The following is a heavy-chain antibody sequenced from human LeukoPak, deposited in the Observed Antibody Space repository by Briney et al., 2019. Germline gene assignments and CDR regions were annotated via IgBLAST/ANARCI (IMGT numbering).Heavy chain of an antibody. Sequence: ASVKVSCKASGGTFSSYAISWVRQAPGQGLEWMGGIIPIFGTANYAQKFQGRVTVTADESTSTAYMELSSLRSEDTAVYYCARTVVPLGGPHDAFDIWGQGTMVTVSS. CDR1: GGTFSSYA. V-gene: IGHV1-69*13. CDR2: IIPIFGTA. D-gene: IGHD3-16*01. CDR3: ARTVVPLGGPHDAFDI. J-gene: IGHJ3*02.